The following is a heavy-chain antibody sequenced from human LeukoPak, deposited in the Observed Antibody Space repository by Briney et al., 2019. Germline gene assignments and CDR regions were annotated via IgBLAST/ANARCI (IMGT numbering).Heavy chain of an antibody. Sequence: GASVKVSCKASGGTFSSYAISWVRQAPGQGLEWMGGIIPIFGTANYAQKFQGRVTITTDESTSTAYMELSSLRSEDTAVYYCARSVHQRTTIFGVEPFDYWGQGTLVTVSS. CDR1: GGTFSSYA. J-gene: IGHJ4*02. CDR2: IIPIFGTA. V-gene: IGHV1-69*05. D-gene: IGHD3-3*01. CDR3: ARSVHQRTTIFGVEPFDY.